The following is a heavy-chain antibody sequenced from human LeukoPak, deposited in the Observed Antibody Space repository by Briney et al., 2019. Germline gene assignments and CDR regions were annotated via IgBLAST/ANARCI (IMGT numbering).Heavy chain of an antibody. D-gene: IGHD5-12*01. CDR1: GFTFSNYG. V-gene: IGHV3-30*18. Sequence: HPGGSLRLSCAASGFTFSNYGMHWVRQAPGKGLEWVAVISYDGSNKYYTDSVKGRFTISRDNSKNTPYLQMNSLRAEDTAVYYCAKDRTAGYDGLVDYWGQGTLVTVSS. J-gene: IGHJ4*02. CDR2: ISYDGSNK. CDR3: AKDRTAGYDGLVDY.